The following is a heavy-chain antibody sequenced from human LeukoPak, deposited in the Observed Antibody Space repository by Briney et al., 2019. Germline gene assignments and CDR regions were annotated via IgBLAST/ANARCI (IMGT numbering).Heavy chain of an antibody. CDR3: ARDEVGAPPIDY. D-gene: IGHD1-26*01. CDR2: IRGDGSLL. V-gene: IGHV3-74*01. Sequence: GGSLRLSCEASGFHFSSHWMHWVRQAPGKGLVWISNIRGDGSLLGYADSVKGRFTVSRDNAKNTLFLHMTSLRTEDTAVYYCARDEVGAPPIDYWGQGALVTVSS. J-gene: IGHJ4*02. CDR1: GFHFSSHW.